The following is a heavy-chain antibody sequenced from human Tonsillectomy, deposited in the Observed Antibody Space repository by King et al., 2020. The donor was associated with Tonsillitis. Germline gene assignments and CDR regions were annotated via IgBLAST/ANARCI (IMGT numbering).Heavy chain of an antibody. D-gene: IGHD3-22*01. CDR1: GLTFTSSA. J-gene: IGHJ4*02. Sequence: QLVQSGPEVKKPGTSVKVSCKASGLTFTSSAMQWVRQARGQRLEWIGWIVVGSGNTNYAQKFQERVTITRDMSTSTAYMELSSLRSEDTAVYYCAAEVRHYYDSSNNENWGQGTLVTVSS. V-gene: IGHV1-58*02. CDR3: AAEVRHYYDSSNNEN. CDR2: IVVGSGNT.